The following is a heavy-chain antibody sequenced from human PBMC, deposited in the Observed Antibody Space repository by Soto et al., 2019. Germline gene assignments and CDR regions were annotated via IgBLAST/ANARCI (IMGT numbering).Heavy chain of an antibody. CDR2: IYPYNGNT. CDR1: GYTFINHG. J-gene: IGHJ5*02. Sequence: QVQLVQSGAEVRKPGASVKVSCKSSGYTFINHGIFWVRQAPGQGLEWMAWIYPYNGNTNYAQKFLGRVTLTTDTSTSTAYMDLRSLTSDDTAIYYCARDHNGAAGGGSWGQGTLVTVSS. D-gene: IGHD6-13*01. V-gene: IGHV1-18*01. CDR3: ARDHNGAAGGGS.